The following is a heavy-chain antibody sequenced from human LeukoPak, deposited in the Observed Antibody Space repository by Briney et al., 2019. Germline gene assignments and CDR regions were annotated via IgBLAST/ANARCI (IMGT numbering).Heavy chain of an antibody. V-gene: IGHV1-2*04. D-gene: IGHD3-10*01. Sequence: ASVKVSCKASGYTFTGYYMHWVRQAPGQGLEWMGWINPNSGGTNYAQKFQGWVTMTRDTSISTAYMELSRLRSDDTAVYYCARDERSSGSLYFVYWGQGTLVTVSS. J-gene: IGHJ4*02. CDR3: ARDERSSGSLYFVY. CDR2: INPNSGGT. CDR1: GYTFTGYY.